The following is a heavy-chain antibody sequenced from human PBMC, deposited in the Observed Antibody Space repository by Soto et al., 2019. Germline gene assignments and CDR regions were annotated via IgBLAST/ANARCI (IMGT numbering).Heavy chain of an antibody. CDR3: ARTEVIDERLYF. D-gene: IGHD3-16*01. CDR2: INPSGGST. V-gene: IGHV1-46*01. Sequence: ASVKVSFKASGYTFTSYYMRWVRQTPGQGLEWMGMINPSGGSTNYAQKFQGRVTMTRDTSTSTVYMELSSLRSQDTAVYYCARTEVIDERLYFWAQGTLVTVS. CDR1: GYTFTSYY. J-gene: IGHJ4*01.